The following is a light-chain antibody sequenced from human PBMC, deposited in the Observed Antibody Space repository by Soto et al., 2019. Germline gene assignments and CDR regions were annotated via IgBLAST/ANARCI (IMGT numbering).Light chain of an antibody. CDR1: SSDVGRYNF. Sequence: QSALTQPASVSGSPGQSITISCTGTSSDVGRYNFVSWYQHHPDKAPKLLIYEVTDRPPGTSNRFSGSKSGNTAYLTISRLQADDEADYYCSSYTVTSTWVFGGGTKVTVL. V-gene: IGLV2-14*01. J-gene: IGLJ3*02. CDR3: SSYTVTSTWV. CDR2: EVT.